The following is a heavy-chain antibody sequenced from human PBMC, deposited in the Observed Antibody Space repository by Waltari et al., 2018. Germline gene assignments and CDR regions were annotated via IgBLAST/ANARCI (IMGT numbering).Heavy chain of an antibody. D-gene: IGHD6-6*01. Sequence: EVQLVESGGGLVKPGGSLRLSCAASGFTFSSHSMNWVRQAPGKGLEWVSSISSSSSYIYYADSVKGRFTISRDNAKNSLYLQMNSLRAEDTAVYYCARDQTYSSSSFGYYYYMDVWGKGTTVTVSS. CDR1: GFTFSSHS. CDR2: ISSSSSYI. CDR3: ARDQTYSSSSFGYYYYMDV. J-gene: IGHJ6*03. V-gene: IGHV3-21*01.